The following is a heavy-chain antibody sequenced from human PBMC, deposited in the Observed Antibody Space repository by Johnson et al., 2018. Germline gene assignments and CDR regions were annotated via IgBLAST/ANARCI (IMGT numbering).Heavy chain of an antibody. CDR3: AREKRVNKGTPIRPYYYYHGMDV. D-gene: IGHD1-1*01. CDR1: GFTFSSYS. J-gene: IGHJ6*02. V-gene: IGHV3-48*02. CDR2: ISSSSSTI. Sequence: VQLVQSGGGLVQPGGSLRLSCAASGFTFSSYSMNWVRQAPGKGLEWVSYISSSSSTIYYADSVKGRFTIARDNAKNSLYLQMHSRRDEDTAGYYCAREKRVNKGTPIRPYYYYHGMDVWGQGTTVTVSS.